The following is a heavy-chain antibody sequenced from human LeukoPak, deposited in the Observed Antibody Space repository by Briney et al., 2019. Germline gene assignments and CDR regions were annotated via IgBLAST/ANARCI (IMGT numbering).Heavy chain of an antibody. CDR1: GFTISSYW. CDR2: INSDGSST. J-gene: IGHJ4*02. V-gene: IGHV3-74*01. CDR3: ARVRDGYSYGLAYFDY. D-gene: IGHD5-18*01. Sequence: PGGSLRLSCAASGFTISSYWMHWVRQAPGKGLVWVSRINSDGSSTSYADSVKGRFTISRDNAKNTLYLQMNSLRAEDTAVYYCARVRDGYSYGLAYFDYWGQGTLVTVSS.